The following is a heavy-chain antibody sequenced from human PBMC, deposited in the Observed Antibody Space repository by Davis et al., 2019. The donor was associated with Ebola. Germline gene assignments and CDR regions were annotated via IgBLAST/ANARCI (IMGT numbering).Heavy chain of an antibody. V-gene: IGHV3-11*04. CDR3: ATRYSSGYDY. CDR1: GFTFSDYY. J-gene: IGHJ4*02. D-gene: IGHD6-19*01. Sequence: GESLKISCAASGFTFSDYYMSWIRQAPGKGLEWVSYISSSGSTIYYADSVKGRFTISRDNAKNSLYLQMNSLRAEDTAVYYCATRYSSGYDYWGQGTLVTVSS. CDR2: ISSSGSTI.